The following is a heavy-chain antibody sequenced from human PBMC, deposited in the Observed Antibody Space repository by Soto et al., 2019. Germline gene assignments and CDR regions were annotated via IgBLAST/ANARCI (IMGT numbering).Heavy chain of an antibody. V-gene: IGHV1-46*01. Sequence: ASVKVSCKASGYSFTSYSMHWVRQAPGQGLEWMGIINPSSGRTSYAQNFQGRVTMTSDTSTSIVYMEMSSLKSEDTAVYYCARDHNFGFIFYAMDVWGQGTTVPVSS. D-gene: IGHD3-3*01. CDR1: GYSFTSYS. CDR3: ARDHNFGFIFYAMDV. CDR2: INPSSGRT. J-gene: IGHJ6*02.